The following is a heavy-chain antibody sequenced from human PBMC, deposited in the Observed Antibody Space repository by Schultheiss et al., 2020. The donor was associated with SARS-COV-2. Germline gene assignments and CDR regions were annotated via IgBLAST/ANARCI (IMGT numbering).Heavy chain of an antibody. CDR2: IYTSGST. J-gene: IGHJ6*02. CDR1: GGSFSGYY. CDR3: ARGREATTYGMDV. D-gene: IGHD1-14*01. V-gene: IGHV4-34*01. Sequence: SETLSLTCAVYGGSFSGYYWSWIRQPPGKGLEWIGRIYTSGSTNYNPSLKSRVTISVDTSKNQFSLKLSSVTAADTAVYYCARGREATTYGMDVWGQGTTVTVSS.